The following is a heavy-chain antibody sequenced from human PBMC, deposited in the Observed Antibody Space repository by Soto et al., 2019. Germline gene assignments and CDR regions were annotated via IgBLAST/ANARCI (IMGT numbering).Heavy chain of an antibody. CDR3: ARASYYGSGSYYQNWFDP. J-gene: IGHJ5*02. V-gene: IGHV1-18*01. CDR1: GYTFTSYG. D-gene: IGHD3-10*01. CDR2: ISAYNGNT. Sequence: ASVKVSCKASGYTFTSYGISWVRQAPGQGLEWMGWISAYNGNTNYAQKLQGRVTMTTDTSISTAYMELSSLRSEDTAVYYCARASYYGSGSYYQNWFDPWGQGTLVTVSS.